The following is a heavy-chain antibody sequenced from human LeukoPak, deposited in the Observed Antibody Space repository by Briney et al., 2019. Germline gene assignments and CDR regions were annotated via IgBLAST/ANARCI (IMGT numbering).Heavy chain of an antibody. D-gene: IGHD3-10*01. Sequence: GGSLRLSCAASGFTFSSYAMSWVRQAPGKGLEWVSAISGSGGSTYYADSVKGRFTISRDNAKNSLYLQMNSLRAEDTAVYYCARDRSSGSYYTGNWFDPWGQGTLVTVSS. CDR2: ISGSGGST. J-gene: IGHJ5*02. CDR3: ARDRSSGSYYTGNWFDP. V-gene: IGHV3-23*01. CDR1: GFTFSSYA.